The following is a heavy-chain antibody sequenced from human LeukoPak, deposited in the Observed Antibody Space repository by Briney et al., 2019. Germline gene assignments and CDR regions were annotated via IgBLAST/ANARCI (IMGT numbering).Heavy chain of an antibody. D-gene: IGHD2-8*01. V-gene: IGHV1-8*03. J-gene: IGHJ6*03. CDR3: ARDQPRVGLMSYYMDV. CDR1: GGTFSSYA. CDR2: MNPNSGNT. Sequence: ASVKVSCKASGGTFSSYAISWVRQAPGQGLEWMGWMNPNSGNTGYAQKFQGRVAITRNTSISTAYMELSSLRSEDTAVYYCARDQPRVGLMSYYMDVWGKGTTVTVSS.